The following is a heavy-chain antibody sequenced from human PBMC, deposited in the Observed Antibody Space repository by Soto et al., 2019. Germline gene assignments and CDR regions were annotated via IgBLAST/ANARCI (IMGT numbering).Heavy chain of an antibody. CDR1: GFTFSGYG. CDR3: ARDGVGATTYYGYFDY. J-gene: IGHJ4*02. D-gene: IGHD1-26*01. CDR2: IRFDGSNI. V-gene: IGHV3-33*01. Sequence: HPGGSLRLSCAASGFTFSGYGMHWVRQAPGKGLEWVAIIRFDGSNIYYADSVKGRFTISRDNSKNTLSLQMNSLRAEDTAFYYCARDGVGATTYYGYFDYWGQGNLVTVSS.